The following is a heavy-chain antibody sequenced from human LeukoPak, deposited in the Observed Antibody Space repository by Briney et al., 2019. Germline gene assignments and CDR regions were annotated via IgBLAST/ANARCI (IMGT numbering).Heavy chain of an antibody. V-gene: IGHV1-69*04. CDR1: GGTFSSHV. CDR2: IIPILDIT. Sequence: SVKVSCKASGGTFSSHVINWVRQAPGQGLEWMGRIIPILDITNYAQEFQGRVTHTPDKSTSTAYMEVNNLRFEDTAVYYCAKGGGSYSNGMDVWGQGNTVTVSS. J-gene: IGHJ6*02. D-gene: IGHD1-26*01. CDR3: AKGGGSYSNGMDV.